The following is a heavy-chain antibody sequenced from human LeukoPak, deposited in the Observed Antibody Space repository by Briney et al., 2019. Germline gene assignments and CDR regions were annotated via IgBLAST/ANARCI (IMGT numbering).Heavy chain of an antibody. D-gene: IGHD3-10*01. CDR1: GFTFSSYA. V-gene: IGHV3-23*01. J-gene: IGHJ4*02. CDR3: ARGGELSGY. CDR2: IIGSGSST. Sequence: PGGSLRLSCAASGFTFSSYAMSWVRQAPGKGLEWVSAIIGSGSSTYYADSVKGRFTISRDNSKNTLFLQMNSLRAEDTAVYYCARGGELSGYWGQGTLVTVSS.